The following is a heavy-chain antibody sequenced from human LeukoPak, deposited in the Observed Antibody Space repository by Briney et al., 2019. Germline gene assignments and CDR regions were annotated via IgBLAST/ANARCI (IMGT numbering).Heavy chain of an antibody. D-gene: IGHD5-12*01. CDR3: ARNKSNIVVPPPIDY. Sequence: GGSLRLSCAASGFTFRSYAMSWVRQAPGKGLVWVSRINSDGSSTSYADSVKGRFTISRDNAKNTLYLQMNSLRAEDTAVYYGARNKSNIVVPPPIDYWGKGTLVTVSS. V-gene: IGHV3-74*01. CDR1: GFTFRSYA. CDR2: INSDGSST. J-gene: IGHJ4*02.